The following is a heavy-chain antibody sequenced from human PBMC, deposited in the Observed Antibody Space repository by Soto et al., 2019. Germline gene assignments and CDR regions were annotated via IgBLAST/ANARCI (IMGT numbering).Heavy chain of an antibody. CDR2: ISSSSSYI. J-gene: IGHJ6*02. CDR3: ARDGPRNYTTRYYYYYGMDV. V-gene: IGHV3-21*01. Sequence: PGGSLRLSCVASGFIFSTSAMSWVRQAPGKGLEWVSSISSSSSYIYYADSVKGRFTISRDNAKNSLYLQMNSLRAEDTAVYYCARDGPRNYTTRYYYYYGMDVWGQGTTVTVSS. CDR1: GFIFSTSA. D-gene: IGHD1-7*01.